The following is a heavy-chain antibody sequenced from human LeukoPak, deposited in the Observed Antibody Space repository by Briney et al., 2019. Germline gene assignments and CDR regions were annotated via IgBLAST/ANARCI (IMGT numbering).Heavy chain of an antibody. CDR3: ARGRPERGILTFDY. J-gene: IGHJ4*02. CDR1: GYTFTGYY. D-gene: IGHD1-14*01. Sequence: GASVKVSCKASGYTFTGYYMHWVRQAPGQGLEWMGWINPNSGGTNYAQKFQGRVTMTRDTSISTAYMELSRLRSDDTAVYYCARGRPERGILTFDYWGQGTLVTVSS. CDR2: INPNSGGT. V-gene: IGHV1-2*02.